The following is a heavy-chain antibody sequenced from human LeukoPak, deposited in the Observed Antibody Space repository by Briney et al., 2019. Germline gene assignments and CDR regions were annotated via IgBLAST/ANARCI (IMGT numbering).Heavy chain of an antibody. J-gene: IGHJ4*02. D-gene: IGHD1-26*01. CDR3: ARLTPYSGSPLGDY. Sequence: KPSETLSLTCTASGGSISSCRNFWGWIRQPPGKGLEWIGSISYSGSTYYNPSLKSRVTISVDTSKNQFSLKLSSVTAADTAVYYCARLTPYSGSPLGDYCGQGTLVTVSS. V-gene: IGHV4-39*01. CDR1: GGSISSCRNF. CDR2: ISYSGST.